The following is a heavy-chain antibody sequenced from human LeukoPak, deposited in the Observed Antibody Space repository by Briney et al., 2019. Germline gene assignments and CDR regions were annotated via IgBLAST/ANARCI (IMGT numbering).Heavy chain of an antibody. CDR2: IYYSGST. D-gene: IGHD3-3*01. Sequence: SQTLSLTCTVSGGSISSGSYYWGWIRQPPGKGLEWIGSIYYSGSTYYNPSLKSRVTISVDTSKNQFSLKLSPVTAADTAVYYCAREVGSRYYDFWSGYLSYMDVWGKGTTVTVSS. J-gene: IGHJ6*03. CDR1: GGSISSGSYY. CDR3: AREVGSRYYDFWSGYLSYMDV. V-gene: IGHV4-39*02.